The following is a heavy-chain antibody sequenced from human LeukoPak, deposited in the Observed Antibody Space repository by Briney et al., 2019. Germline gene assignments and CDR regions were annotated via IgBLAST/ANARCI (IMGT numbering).Heavy chain of an antibody. CDR2: IRSKAYGGTT. CDR1: GFTFGDYA. V-gene: IGHV3-49*04. J-gene: IGHJ4*02. D-gene: IGHD3-22*01. Sequence: GGSLRLSCTAAGFTFGDYAMSWVRQAPGKGLEWVGFIRSKAYGGTTEYAASVKGRFTSSRPDSKSIAYLQINSLKTEDTAVYYCTRSKAYYYDSSGYSGYWGQGTLVTVSS. CDR3: TRSKAYYYDSSGYSGY.